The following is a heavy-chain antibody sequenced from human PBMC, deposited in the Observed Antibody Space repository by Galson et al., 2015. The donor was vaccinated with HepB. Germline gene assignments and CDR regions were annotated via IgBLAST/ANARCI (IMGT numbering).Heavy chain of an antibody. Sequence: SLRLSCAASGFTVSSNYMSWVRQAPGKGLDWVSVIYSGGSTFCADSVKGRFTVSRDNSKNTLYLQMNSLRAEDTAVYYCARAWGGSYCDYWGQGTLVTVSS. D-gene: IGHD1-26*01. J-gene: IGHJ4*02. CDR1: GFTVSSNY. V-gene: IGHV3-66*01. CDR3: ARAWGGSYCDY. CDR2: IYSGGST.